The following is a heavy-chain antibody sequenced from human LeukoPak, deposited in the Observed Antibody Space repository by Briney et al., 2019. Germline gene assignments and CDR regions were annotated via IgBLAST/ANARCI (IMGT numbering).Heavy chain of an antibody. D-gene: IGHD2-21*02. CDR3: AITARYGGNSVDY. V-gene: IGHV4-34*01. CDR2: INHSGSA. Sequence: SETLSLTCAVYGGSFSGYYWSWIRQPPGKGLEWIGEINHSGSANYNPSLKSRVTISVDTSKNQFSLKLSSVTAADTAVYYCAITARYGGNSVDYWGQGTLVTVSS. CDR1: GGSFSGYY. J-gene: IGHJ4*02.